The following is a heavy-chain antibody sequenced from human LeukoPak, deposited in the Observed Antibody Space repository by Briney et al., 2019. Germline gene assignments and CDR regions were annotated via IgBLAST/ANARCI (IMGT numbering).Heavy chain of an antibody. CDR3: ARGRGTVTSGIDY. J-gene: IGHJ4*02. CDR2: FYTSGST. V-gene: IGHV4-61*02. CDR1: GDSISSSSYY. D-gene: IGHD4-17*01. Sequence: PSETLSLTCTVSGDSISSSSYYWSWIRQPAGKGLEWIGRFYTSGSTNYNPSLKSRVTMSVDMSKNQFSLNLYSVTAADTAVYYCARGRGTVTSGIDYWGQGILVTVSS.